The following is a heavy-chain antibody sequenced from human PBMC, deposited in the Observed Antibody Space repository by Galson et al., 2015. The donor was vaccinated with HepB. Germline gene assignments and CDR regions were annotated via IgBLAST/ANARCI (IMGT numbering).Heavy chain of an antibody. CDR3: AGGLLYDSSGYYALGFDY. Sequence: SVKVSCKASGYTFTGYYMHWVRQAPGQGLEWMGWINPNSGGTNYAQKFQGRVTMTRDTSISTAYMELSRLRSDDTAVYYCAGGLLYDSSGYYALGFDYWGQGTLVTVSS. J-gene: IGHJ4*02. V-gene: IGHV1-2*02. CDR1: GYTFTGYY. CDR2: INPNSGGT. D-gene: IGHD3-22*01.